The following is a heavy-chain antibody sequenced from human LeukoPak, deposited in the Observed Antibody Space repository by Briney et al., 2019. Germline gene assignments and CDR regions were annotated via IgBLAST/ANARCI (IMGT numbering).Heavy chain of an antibody. Sequence: QPGGSLRLSCAASGFTFSSYVMSWVRQAPGKGLEWVSVISGSGGSTNYADSVQGRFTISRDISKNTLYLQMNSLRAEDTAVYYCAKGSSSGWYGDWDYWGQGTLVTVSS. CDR3: AKGSSSGWYGDWDY. V-gene: IGHV3-23*01. CDR1: GFTFSSYV. J-gene: IGHJ4*02. D-gene: IGHD6-19*01. CDR2: ISGSGGST.